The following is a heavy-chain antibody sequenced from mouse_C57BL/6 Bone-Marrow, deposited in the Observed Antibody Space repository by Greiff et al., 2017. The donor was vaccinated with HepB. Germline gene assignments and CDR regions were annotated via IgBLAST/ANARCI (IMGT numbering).Heavy chain of an antibody. CDR3: TRFYYGNYGAMDY. J-gene: IGHJ4*01. CDR2: IYPGNSDT. CDR1: GYTFTSYW. Sequence: EVHLVESGTVLARPGASVKMSCKTSGYTFTSYWMHWVKQRPGQGLEWIGAIYPGNSDTSYNQKFKGKAKLTAVTSASTAYMELSSLTNEDSAVYYCTRFYYGNYGAMDYWGQGTSVTVSS. D-gene: IGHD2-1*01. V-gene: IGHV1-5*01.